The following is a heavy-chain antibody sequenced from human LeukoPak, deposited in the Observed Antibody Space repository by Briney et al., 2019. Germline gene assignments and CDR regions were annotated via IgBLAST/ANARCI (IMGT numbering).Heavy chain of an antibody. D-gene: IGHD6-6*01. Sequence: PGGSLRLSCAASGFTFSGYGMHWVRQAPGKGLEWVAFIRYDGDNKYYADSVKGRFTISRDNSKNTLYLQMNSLRAEDTAVYYCANLAELEVGIDYWGQGTLVTVSS. CDR2: IRYDGDNK. CDR1: GFTFSGYG. J-gene: IGHJ4*02. V-gene: IGHV3-30*02. CDR3: ANLAELEVGIDY.